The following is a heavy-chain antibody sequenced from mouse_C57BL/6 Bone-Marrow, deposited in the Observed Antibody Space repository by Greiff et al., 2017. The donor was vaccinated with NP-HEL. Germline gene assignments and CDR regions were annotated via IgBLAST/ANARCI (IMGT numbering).Heavy chain of an antibody. Sequence: QVQLQQPGAELVRPGSSVKLSCKASGYTFTSYWMHWVKQRPIQGLEWIGNIDPSDSETLYNQKFKDKATLTVDKSSSTAYMQLSSLTSEDSAVDYCARLENWDWYFDVWGTGTTVTVSS. CDR3: ARLENWDWYFDV. V-gene: IGHV1-52*01. D-gene: IGHD4-1*01. CDR2: IDPSDSET. J-gene: IGHJ1*03. CDR1: GYTFTSYW.